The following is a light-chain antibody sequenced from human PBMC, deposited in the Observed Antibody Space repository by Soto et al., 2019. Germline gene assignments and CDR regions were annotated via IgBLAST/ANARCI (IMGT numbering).Light chain of an antibody. V-gene: IGLV2-14*01. CDR3: ISYTRNSTWV. CDR2: DVS. Sequence: QSVLTQPASVSGSPGQSLTISCTGTSSDVGGYNYVSWYQQHPGKVPKLMIYDVSNRPSGVSNRFSGSKSGNTASLTISGLQAEDEADYYCISYTRNSTWVFGGGTKLTVL. CDR1: SSDVGGYNY. J-gene: IGLJ3*02.